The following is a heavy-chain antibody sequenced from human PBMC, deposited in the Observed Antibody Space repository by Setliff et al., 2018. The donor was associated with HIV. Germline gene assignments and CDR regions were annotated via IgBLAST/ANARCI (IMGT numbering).Heavy chain of an antibody. CDR2: ITYSGSA. V-gene: IGHV4-30-4*02. CDR1: GGSISSDDYY. CDR3: ARAEMATIVAFDI. J-gene: IGHJ3*02. D-gene: IGHD5-12*01. Sequence: KPSETLSLTCTVSGGSISSDDYYWNWIRQPPGKGLEWIGYITYSGSAYYNPSLKSRVTISIDTSKNQFSLKLTSVTAADTAVYYCARAEMATIVAFDIWGQGTMVTVSS.